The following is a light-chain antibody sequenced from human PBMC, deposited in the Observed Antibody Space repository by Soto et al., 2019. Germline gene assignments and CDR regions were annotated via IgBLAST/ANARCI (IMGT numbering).Light chain of an antibody. CDR3: ATWHDSFYV. CDR2: TNN. Sequence: QSVLTQPPSASGTPGQIVTVSCSGSTSDIGTNGVNWFQHLPGTAPRLLICTNNQRPSGVPDRFSGSKSGTSASLAISGLQSEDEATYYCATWHDSFYVFGTGTKVTVL. V-gene: IGLV1-44*01. J-gene: IGLJ1*01. CDR1: TSDIGTNG.